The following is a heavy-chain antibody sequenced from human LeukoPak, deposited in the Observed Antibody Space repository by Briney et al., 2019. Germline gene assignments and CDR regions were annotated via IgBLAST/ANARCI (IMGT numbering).Heavy chain of an antibody. CDR1: GYTFTGYY. D-gene: IGHD2-8*01. CDR3: AQNKESNGVWNTFDP. Sequence: AASVKVSCKASGYTFTGYYMHWVRQAPGQGLEWMGWINPNSGGTNYAQKFQGRVTMTRDTSISTAYMELSRLRSDDTAVYYCAQNKESNGVWNTFDPWGQGTLVTVSS. J-gene: IGHJ5*02. CDR2: INPNSGGT. V-gene: IGHV1-2*02.